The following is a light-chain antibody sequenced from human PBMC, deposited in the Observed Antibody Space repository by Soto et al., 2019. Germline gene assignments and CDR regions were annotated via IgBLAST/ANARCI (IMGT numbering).Light chain of an antibody. J-gene: IGLJ1*01. CDR1: SSDVGGYNY. V-gene: IGLV2-14*01. Sequence: QSVLTQPASVSGSPGQSIAISCTGTSSDVGGYNYVSWYQHHPGKVPKLIIYEVSHRPLGISDRFSGSKSGNTASLTISGLQAEDEADYYCDSYTSSRAYVFGIGTKVTVL. CDR2: EVS. CDR3: DSYTSSRAYV.